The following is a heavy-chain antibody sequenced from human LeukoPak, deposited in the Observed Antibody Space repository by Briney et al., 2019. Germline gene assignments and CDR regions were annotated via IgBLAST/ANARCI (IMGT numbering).Heavy chain of an antibody. V-gene: IGHV3-23*01. CDR1: GFTFSSYA. D-gene: IGHD4-17*01. J-gene: IGHJ4*02. CDR3: AKGQRFHGEYYFDY. Sequence: PGGSLRLSSAASGFTFSSYAMNWVRQAPGKGLKWVSGFRGSGAATFYADSVKGRFTISRGNSKNTLYLQMNSLRAEDTAVYYCAKGQRFHGEYYFDYWGQGTLVTVSS. CDR2: FRGSGAAT.